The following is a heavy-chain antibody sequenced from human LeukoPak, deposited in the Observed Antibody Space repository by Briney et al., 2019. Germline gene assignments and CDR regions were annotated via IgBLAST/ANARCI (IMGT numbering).Heavy chain of an antibody. D-gene: IGHD6-13*01. J-gene: IGHJ4*02. CDR1: GFTFSSYA. V-gene: IGHV3-23*01. Sequence: GGSLRLSCAASGFTFSSYAMSWVRQAPGRGLEWVSGISGSGGSTYYADSVKGRFTISRDNSKNTLYLQMNSLRAEDTAVYYCAKGPPDSSSWYKRTEGWGQGTLVTVSS. CDR2: ISGSGGST. CDR3: AKGPPDSSSWYKRTEG.